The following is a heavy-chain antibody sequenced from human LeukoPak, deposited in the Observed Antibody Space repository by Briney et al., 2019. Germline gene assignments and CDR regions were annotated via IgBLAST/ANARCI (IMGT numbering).Heavy chain of an antibody. Sequence: GGSLRLSCAASGFAFDTHGMYWVRQAPGKGLEWVSGISAASDKTYFIDSVKGRFTISRDNAKNSLYLQMNSLRAEDTAVYYCAELGITMIGGVWGKGTTVTISS. CDR2: ISAASDKT. J-gene: IGHJ6*04. CDR3: AELGITMIGGV. V-gene: IGHV3/OR16-9*01. D-gene: IGHD3-10*02. CDR1: GFAFDTHG.